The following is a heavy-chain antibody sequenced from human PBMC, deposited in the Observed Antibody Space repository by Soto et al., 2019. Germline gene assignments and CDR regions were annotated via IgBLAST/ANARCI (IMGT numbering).Heavy chain of an antibody. Sequence: GGSLRLSCAASGFTFSSYAMHWVRQAPGKGLEWVAVISYDGSNKYYADSVKGRFTISRDNSKNTLYLQMNSLRAEDTAVYYCARDLTFGGYFDYWGQGTLVTVSS. CDR1: GFTFSSYA. J-gene: IGHJ4*02. D-gene: IGHD3-16*01. CDR2: ISYDGSNK. CDR3: ARDLTFGGYFDY. V-gene: IGHV3-30-3*01.